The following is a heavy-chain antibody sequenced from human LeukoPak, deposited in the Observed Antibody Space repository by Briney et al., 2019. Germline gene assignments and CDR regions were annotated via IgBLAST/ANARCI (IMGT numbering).Heavy chain of an antibody. J-gene: IGHJ5*02. CDR2: IYHSGST. CDR1: GYSISSGYC. Sequence: SETLSLTCAVSGYSISSGYCWGWIRQPPGKGLEWIGSIYHSGSTYYNPSLKSRVTISVDTPKNQFSLKLSSVTAADTAVYYCARHRSEYQLLYDSWFDPWGQGTLVTVSS. D-gene: IGHD2-2*02. CDR3: ARHRSEYQLLYDSWFDP. V-gene: IGHV4-38-2*01.